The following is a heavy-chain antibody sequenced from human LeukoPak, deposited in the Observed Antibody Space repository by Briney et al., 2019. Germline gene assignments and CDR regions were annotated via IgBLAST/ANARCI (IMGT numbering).Heavy chain of an antibody. D-gene: IGHD3-16*01. Sequence: GGSLRLSCAASGFTLSSYSMNWVRQAPGKGLEGVSSISSSSSYIYYADSVKGRFTISRDNAKKSLHLQMDSPRAEDSALYLKGGEILTDFFDYWGQGTLVTVSS. V-gene: IGHV3-21*04. J-gene: IGHJ4*02. CDR3: GGEILTDFFDY. CDR2: ISSSSSYI. CDR1: GFTLSSYS.